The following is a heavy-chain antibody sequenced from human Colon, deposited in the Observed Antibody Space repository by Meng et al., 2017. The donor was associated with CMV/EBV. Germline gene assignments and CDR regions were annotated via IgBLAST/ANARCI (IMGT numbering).Heavy chain of an antibody. Sequence: ASVKVSCKTSGYSFTGYYIHWVRQAPGQGLEWMGWISTYNDNIRYAQKLQGRFTMTKDTSTSTAYMELRSLTSDDTAVYYCARALTGARFDPWGQGTLVTVSS. CDR3: ARALTGARFDP. CDR2: ISTYNDNI. D-gene: IGHD3-10*01. J-gene: IGHJ5*02. CDR1: GYSFTGYY. V-gene: IGHV1-18*01.